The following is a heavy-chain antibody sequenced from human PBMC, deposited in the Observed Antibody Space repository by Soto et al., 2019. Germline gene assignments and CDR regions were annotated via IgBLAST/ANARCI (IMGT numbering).Heavy chain of an antibody. CDR2: ILVAMIY. V-gene: IGHV3-30*19. J-gene: IGHJ4*02. D-gene: IGHD6-19*01. Sequence: QVHLVESGGDVVQPGKSLRLSCAASGFTFSPFGMHWVRQAPGKGLEWVAGILVAMIYNYADSVKGRFTISRDNTKNTVHLQMDSRSAEDTAVDFCSRDWLGHYFDYWGQGTLVTVSA. CDR3: SRDWLGHYFDY. CDR1: GFTFSPFG.